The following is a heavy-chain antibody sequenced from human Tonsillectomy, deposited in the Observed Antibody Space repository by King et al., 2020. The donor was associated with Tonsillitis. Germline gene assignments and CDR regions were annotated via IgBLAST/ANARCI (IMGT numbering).Heavy chain of an antibody. V-gene: IGHV3-23*04. D-gene: IGHD2-2*01. Sequence: VQLVESGGDLVQPGGSLRLSCAASGFTFSNYAMSWVRQAPGKGLEWVSAISGGGDSTYYADSVQGRFTISSDNSKNTLYLQMNSLSAEDTAVFYCAKGHQLPDYYYYGMDVWGQGTTVTVSS. CDR3: AKGHQLPDYYYYGMDV. CDR2: ISGGGDST. CDR1: GFTFSNYA. J-gene: IGHJ6*02.